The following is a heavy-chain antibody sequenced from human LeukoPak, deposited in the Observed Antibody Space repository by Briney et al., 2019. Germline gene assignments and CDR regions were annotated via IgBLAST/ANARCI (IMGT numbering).Heavy chain of an antibody. CDR1: GFTFSNSW. Sequence: GGSLRLSCVASGFTFSNSWMPWVRQAPGKGLEWVSYISSSGSTIYYADSVKGRFTISRDNAKNSLYLQMNSLRAEDTAVYYCARDYGDYGFGPPLDYWGQGTLVTVSS. CDR2: ISSSGSTI. V-gene: IGHV3-48*04. CDR3: ARDYGDYGFGPPLDY. D-gene: IGHD4-17*01. J-gene: IGHJ4*02.